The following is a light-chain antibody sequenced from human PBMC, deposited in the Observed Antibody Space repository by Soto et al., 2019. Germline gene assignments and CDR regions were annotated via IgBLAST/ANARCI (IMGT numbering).Light chain of an antibody. V-gene: IGKV1-5*03. J-gene: IGKJ1*01. CDR2: KAS. CDR1: QSISTW. Sequence: DIQMTQSPSTLSASVGDRVTITCRASQSISTWLAWYQQKPGKAPKLLIFKASNLKSGVPSRFSGSGSVTEFTLTISSLQPDDFATYYCQQYHMYSTFGQGTKVEIK. CDR3: QQYHMYST.